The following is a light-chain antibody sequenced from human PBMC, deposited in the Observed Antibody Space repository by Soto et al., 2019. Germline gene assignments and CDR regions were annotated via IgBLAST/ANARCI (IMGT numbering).Light chain of an antibody. CDR1: QRVSSGY. CDR3: QQYGGSPAIT. Sequence: EMVWTQSPGTLSLGPLEIATVAGMASQRVSSGYVAWYQQKPGQAPRLLIYGASSRATGIPDRFRASASGTDFTLTISRLEPEDFAVYFCQQYGGSPAITFGQGTRLEI. CDR2: GAS. V-gene: IGKV3-20*01. J-gene: IGKJ5*01.